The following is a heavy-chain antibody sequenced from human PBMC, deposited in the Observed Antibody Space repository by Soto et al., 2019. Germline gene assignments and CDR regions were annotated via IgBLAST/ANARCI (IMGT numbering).Heavy chain of an antibody. D-gene: IGHD2-15*01. CDR1: GYTFTSYG. CDR2: ISAKKGNT. V-gene: IGHV1-18*04. Sequence: QGQLVQSGAEVKKPGASVKVSCKASGYTFTSYGISWVRQAPGQGLEWMGWISAKKGNTKYAQKFQGRVTMTTDTATSKAYIELRSLRSDDTAVDYCAREILSPDFYFHGMDVWGQGTTVTVSS. CDR3: AREILSPDFYFHGMDV. J-gene: IGHJ6*02.